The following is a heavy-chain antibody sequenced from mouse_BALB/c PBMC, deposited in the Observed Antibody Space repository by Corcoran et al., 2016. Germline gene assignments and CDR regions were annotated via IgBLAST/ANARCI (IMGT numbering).Heavy chain of an antibody. CDR1: GYSFAAYY. J-gene: IGHJ4*01. CDR3: TRNYDRALDY. D-gene: IGHD2-4*01. V-gene: IGHV1S34*01. Sequence: LEKTGASVKISCKASGYSFAAYYMHWVKQSHGKSLEWIGYISCYNGATNYNPKFKGKATFTVDTSSSTAYMQFNSLTSEDSAVYYCTRNYDRALDYWGQGTSVTVSS. CDR2: ISCYNGAT.